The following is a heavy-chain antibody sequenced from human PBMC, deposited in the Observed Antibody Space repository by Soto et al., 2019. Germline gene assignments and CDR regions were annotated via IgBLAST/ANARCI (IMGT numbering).Heavy chain of an antibody. CDR1: GFTFSSYG. Sequence: QVQLVESGGGVVQPGRSLRLSCAASGFTFSSYGMHWVRQAPGKGLEWVAVIWYDGSNKYYADSVKGRFTISRDNSKNPVHLKMNSLRAEDTAVYYCARDPDSGYDYDFDYWGQGTLVTVSS. J-gene: IGHJ4*02. D-gene: IGHD5-12*01. V-gene: IGHV3-33*01. CDR2: IWYDGSNK. CDR3: ARDPDSGYDYDFDY.